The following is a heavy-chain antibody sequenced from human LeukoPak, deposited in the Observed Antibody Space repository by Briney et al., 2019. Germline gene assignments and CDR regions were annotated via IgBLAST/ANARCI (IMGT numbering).Heavy chain of an antibody. Sequence: ASVKVSCTASGYTFTSYGISWVRQAPGQGLEWMGWISAYNGNTNYAQKLQGRVTMTTDTSTSTAYMELRSLRSDDTAVYYCARDCSSTSCYVHIFDYWGQGTLVTVSS. J-gene: IGHJ4*02. V-gene: IGHV1-18*01. CDR1: GYTFTSYG. D-gene: IGHD2-2*01. CDR2: ISAYNGNT. CDR3: ARDCSSTSCYVHIFDY.